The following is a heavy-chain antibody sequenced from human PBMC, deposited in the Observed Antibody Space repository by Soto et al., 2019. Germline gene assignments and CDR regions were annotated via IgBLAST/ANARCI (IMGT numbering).Heavy chain of an antibody. CDR1: GYTFTSYG. Sequence: QVQLVQSGAEVKKPGASVKVSCKASGYTFTSYGISWVRQAPGRGLGGMGWISAYNGNPNYAQKVQGRVTMTTDTTTGTACMEPRSLRADDTTVYSCARDPPPVDGGGQGGTVTVSS. V-gene: IGHV1-18*01. J-gene: IGHJ6*02. CDR3: ARDPPPVDG. CDR2: ISAYNGNP.